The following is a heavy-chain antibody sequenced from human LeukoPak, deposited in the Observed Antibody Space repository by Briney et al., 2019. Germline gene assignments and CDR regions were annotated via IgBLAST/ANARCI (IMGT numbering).Heavy chain of an antibody. J-gene: IGHJ6*02. CDR2: IIPIFGTA. Sequence: ASVKVSCKASGGTFSSYAISWVRQAPGQGLEWMGGIIPIFGTANYAQKFQGRVTITADESTSTAYMELSSLRSEDTAVYYCARNFERRDGYNPDHYYYGMDVWGQGTTVTVSS. CDR1: GGTFSSYA. CDR3: ARNFERRDGYNPDHYYYGMDV. V-gene: IGHV1-69*13. D-gene: IGHD5-24*01.